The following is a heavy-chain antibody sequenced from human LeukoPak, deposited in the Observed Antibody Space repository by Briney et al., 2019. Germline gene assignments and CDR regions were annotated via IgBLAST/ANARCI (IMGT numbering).Heavy chain of an antibody. CDR2: IYTSGST. CDR1: GASVNSGNYY. D-gene: IGHD1-26*01. J-gene: IGHJ4*02. Sequence: SETLSLTCTVSGASVNSGNYYWTWIRQPAGKRLEWIGRIYTSGSTNYNPSLKSRVTISVDTSKNQFSLKLSSVTAADTAVYYCARIIVGATSSVDYWGQGTLVTVSS. CDR3: ARIIVGATSSVDY. V-gene: IGHV4-61*02.